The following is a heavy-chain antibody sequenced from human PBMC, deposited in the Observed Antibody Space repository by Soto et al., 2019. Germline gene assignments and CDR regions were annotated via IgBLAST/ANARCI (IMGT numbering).Heavy chain of an antibody. Sequence: QVQLVQSGAEVKKPGSSVKVSCKASGGTFSSYAISWVRQAPGQGLEWMGGIIPIFGTANYAQKFQGRVTITADESTSTAYMELSSLRSEDTAVYYCASMGEPGGSSSSVRGLDYWGQGTLVTVSS. CDR1: GGTFSSYA. V-gene: IGHV1-69*01. J-gene: IGHJ4*02. D-gene: IGHD6-6*01. CDR2: IIPIFGTA. CDR3: ASMGEPGGSSSSVRGLDY.